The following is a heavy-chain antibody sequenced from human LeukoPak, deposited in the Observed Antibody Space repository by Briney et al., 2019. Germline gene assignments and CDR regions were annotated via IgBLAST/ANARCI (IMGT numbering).Heavy chain of an antibody. CDR3: AKDTATPATPYYYYYYMDV. CDR2: IRYDGSNK. V-gene: IGHV3-30*02. J-gene: IGHJ6*03. Sequence: GGSLRLSCAASGFTFSSYGMHWVRQAPGKGLEWVAFIRYDGSNKYYADSVKGRFTISRDNSKNTLYLQMNSLRAEDTAVYYCAKDTATPATPYYYYYYMDVWGKGTTVTISS. CDR1: GFTFSSYG. D-gene: IGHD5-18*01.